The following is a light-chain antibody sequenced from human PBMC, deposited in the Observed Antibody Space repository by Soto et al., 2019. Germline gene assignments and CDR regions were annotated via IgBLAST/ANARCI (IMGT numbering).Light chain of an antibody. V-gene: IGKV3-11*01. CDR1: QSVSTY. J-gene: IGKJ3*01. CDR3: QQYGDSVFT. CDR2: DAS. Sequence: EIVLTQSPATLSLSPGERATLSCRASQSVSTYLAWYQQRPGQAPRLLIYDASYRATDIPPRFSGSGSGTDFTLTISSLEPEDFAVYYCQQYGDSVFTFGPGTKVEIK.